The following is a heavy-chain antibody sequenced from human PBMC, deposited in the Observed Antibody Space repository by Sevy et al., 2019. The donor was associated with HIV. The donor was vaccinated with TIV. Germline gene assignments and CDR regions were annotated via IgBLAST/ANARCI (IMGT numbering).Heavy chain of an antibody. CDR3: AKAAHSGSWSYFQH. CDR2: ISWDGGST. J-gene: IGHJ1*01. V-gene: IGHV3-43D*03. D-gene: IGHD6-13*01. Sequence: GGSLRLSCAASGFTFDDYAMHWVRQAPGKGLEWVSLISWDGGSTYYADSVKGRFTISRDNSKNSLYLQMNSLRAEDTALYYCAKAAHSGSWSYFQHWGQGTLVTVSS. CDR1: GFTFDDYA.